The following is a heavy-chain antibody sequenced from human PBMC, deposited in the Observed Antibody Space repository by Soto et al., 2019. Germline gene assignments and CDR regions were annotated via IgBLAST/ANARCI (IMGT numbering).Heavy chain of an antibody. D-gene: IGHD2-8*01. CDR2: MNPNSGNT. J-gene: IGHJ6*02. CDR3: ARGSIVLMVYAIYYYYYGMDV. Sequence: GASVEVSCRASGYTFTSYDINWVRQATGQGLEWMGWMNPNSGNTGYAQKFQGRVTMTRNTSISTAYMELSSLRSEDTAVYYCARGSIVLMVYAIYYYYYGMDVWGQGTTVTVSS. CDR1: GYTFTSYD. V-gene: IGHV1-8*01.